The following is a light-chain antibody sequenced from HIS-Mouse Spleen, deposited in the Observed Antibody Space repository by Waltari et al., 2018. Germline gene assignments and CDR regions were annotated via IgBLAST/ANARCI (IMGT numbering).Light chain of an antibody. J-gene: IGKJ2*01. V-gene: IGKV1-13*02. CDR1: QGISSA. CDR2: DAS. Sequence: AIQLTQSPSSLSASVGDRVTITCRASQGISSALAWYQQKPGKAPKLLIYDASSLESWVPSRFSGSGSGTDFTLTISSLQPEDFATYYCQQFNSYPPYTFGQGTKLEIK. CDR3: QQFNSYPPYT.